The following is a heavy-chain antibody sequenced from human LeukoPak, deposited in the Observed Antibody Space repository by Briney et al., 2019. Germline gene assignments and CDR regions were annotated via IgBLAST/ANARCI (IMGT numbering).Heavy chain of an antibody. D-gene: IGHD1/OR15-1a*01. Sequence: GGSLRLSCAASGFTFSSYALSWVRQAPGKGLEWVSAISGSGGSTYYADSVKGRFKISRDNTNTPLYLQMNSLRAEDTAVYYCAAGTPLVYWGQGPLVTVSS. V-gene: IGHV3-23*01. CDR1: GFTFSSYA. CDR3: AAGTPLVY. CDR2: ISGSGGST. J-gene: IGHJ4*02.